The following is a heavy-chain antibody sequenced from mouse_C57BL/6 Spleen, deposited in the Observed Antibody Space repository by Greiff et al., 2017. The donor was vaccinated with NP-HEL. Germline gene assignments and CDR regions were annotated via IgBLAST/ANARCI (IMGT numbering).Heavy chain of an antibody. D-gene: IGHD1-1*01. CDR3: VLTTVVATDWYFDV. V-gene: IGHV10-1*01. Sequence: EVQVVESGGGLVQPKGSLKLSCAASGFSFNTYAMNWVRQAPGKGLEWVARIRSKSNNYATYYADSVKDRFTISRDDSESMLYLQMNNLKTEDTAMYYCVLTTVVATDWYFDVWGTGTTVTVSS. J-gene: IGHJ1*03. CDR1: GFSFNTYA. CDR2: IRSKSNNYAT.